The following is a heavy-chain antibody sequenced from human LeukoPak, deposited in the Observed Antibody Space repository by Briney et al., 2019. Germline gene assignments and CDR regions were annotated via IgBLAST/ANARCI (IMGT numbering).Heavy chain of an antibody. CDR1: GFTFSDYW. Sequence: GGSLRLSCAASGFTFSDYWMHWVRQAPGKGLVWVSVVGKDGSGIAYADSVKGRFTVSRDNAKNMVYLQMNSLRVEDTGVYYCPRALDYRMDVGGEGTTVTVSS. CDR3: PRALDYRMDV. J-gene: IGHJ6*04. CDR2: VGKDGSGI. V-gene: IGHV3-74*01.